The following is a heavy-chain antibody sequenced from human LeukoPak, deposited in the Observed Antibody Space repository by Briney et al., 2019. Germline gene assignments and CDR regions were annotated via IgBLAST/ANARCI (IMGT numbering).Heavy chain of an antibody. Sequence: SETLSLTCTVSGDSINSLDLWSWVRQPPGKGLEWIGEMYLSGTTHSNPSVKSRVTISIDTSKNQFSLRLSSVTAADTAVYYCARGAAGYSYGWGQGTLVTVSS. V-gene: IGHV4-4*02. J-gene: IGHJ4*02. D-gene: IGHD5-18*01. CDR2: MYLSGTT. CDR3: ARGAAGYSYG. CDR1: GDSINSLDL.